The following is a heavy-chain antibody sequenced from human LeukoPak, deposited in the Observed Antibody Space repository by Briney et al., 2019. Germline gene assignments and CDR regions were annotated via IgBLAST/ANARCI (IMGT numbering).Heavy chain of an antibody. CDR3: ASRGATFYYYYMDV. CDR1: GFTFSSYW. D-gene: IGHD1-26*01. J-gene: IGHJ6*03. CDR2: INSDGSST. V-gene: IGHV3-74*01. Sequence: GGSLRLSCAASGFTFSSYWMHWVRQAPGKGLVWVSRINSDGSSTSYADSVKGRFTISRDNAKNTLYLQMNSLRAEDTAVYYCASRGATFYYYYMDVWGIGTTVTVSS.